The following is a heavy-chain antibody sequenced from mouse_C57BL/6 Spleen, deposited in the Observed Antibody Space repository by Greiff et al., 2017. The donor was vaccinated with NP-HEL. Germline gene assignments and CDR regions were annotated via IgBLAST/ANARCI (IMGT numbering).Heavy chain of an antibody. CDR1: GFNIKDYY. J-gene: IGHJ4*01. V-gene: IGHV14-2*01. Sequence: EVQLQQSGAELVKPGASVKLSCTASGFNIKDYYMHWVKQRTEQGLEWIGRIDPEDGETKYAPKFQGKATITADTSSNTAYLQLSSLTSEDTAVYYCARSGVITTVVATDDYYAMDYWGQGTSVTVSS. D-gene: IGHD1-1*01. CDR3: ARSGVITTVVATDDYYAMDY. CDR2: IDPEDGET.